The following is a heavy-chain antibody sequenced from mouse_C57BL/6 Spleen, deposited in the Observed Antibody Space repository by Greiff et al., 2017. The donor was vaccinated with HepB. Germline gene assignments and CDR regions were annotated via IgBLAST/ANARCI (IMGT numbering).Heavy chain of an antibody. CDR2: ISSGSSTI. Sequence: EVKLVESGGGLVKPGGSLKLSCAASGFTFSDYGMHWVRQAPEKGLEWVAYISSGSSTIYYADTVKGRFTISRDNAKNTLFLQMTSLRSEDTAVYYCAKGGYYDYDWFAYWGQGTLVTVSA. CDR1: GFTFSDYG. J-gene: IGHJ3*01. D-gene: IGHD2-4*01. V-gene: IGHV5-17*01. CDR3: AKGGYYDYDWFAY.